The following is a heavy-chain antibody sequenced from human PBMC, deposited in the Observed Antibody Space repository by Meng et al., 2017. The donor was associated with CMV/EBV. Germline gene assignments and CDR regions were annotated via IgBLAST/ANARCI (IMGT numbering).Heavy chain of an antibody. CDR2: IYSGGST. Sequence: EVQLVESGGGLIQPGGSLRLSWAACGFTVSSNYMSWVRQAPGKGLEWVSVIYSGGSTYYADSVKGRFTISRDNSKNTLYLQMNSLRAEDTAVYYCARDRGPYSRGYSYGPLDYWGQGTLGTVSS. CDR3: ARDRGPYSRGYSYGPLDY. V-gene: IGHV3-53*01. D-gene: IGHD5-18*01. J-gene: IGHJ4*02. CDR1: GFTVSSNY.